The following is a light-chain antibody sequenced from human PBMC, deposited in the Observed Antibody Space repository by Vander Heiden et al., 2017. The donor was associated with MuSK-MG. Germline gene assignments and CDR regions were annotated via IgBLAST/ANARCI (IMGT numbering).Light chain of an antibody. CDR3: QSLFS. CDR2: DAS. J-gene: IGKJ3*01. Sequence: DIQMTQSPSTLSASVGDRVTITCRASQSISSWLAWYQQKPGKAPKLLIYDASSLESGVQSRFSGSGSGTEFTLTISSLQPDDFATYYCQSLFSFGHGTKVDIK. CDR1: QSISSW. V-gene: IGKV1-5*01.